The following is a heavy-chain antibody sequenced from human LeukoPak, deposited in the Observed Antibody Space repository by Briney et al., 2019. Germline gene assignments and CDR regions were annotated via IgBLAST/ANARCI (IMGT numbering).Heavy chain of an antibody. D-gene: IGHD3-16*01. CDR2: IFYTGAA. J-gene: IGHJ4*02. CDR1: GGSMNGYY. CDR3: ARGERLGCDY. Sequence: SETLSLTCSVSGGSMNGYYWSWLRQPPGKGLVWIGYIFYTGAANYNPSLRSRVTMLIDTSKDQLSLKLTSVTAADTAVYSCARGERLGCDYWGQGALVTVSP. V-gene: IGHV4-59*01.